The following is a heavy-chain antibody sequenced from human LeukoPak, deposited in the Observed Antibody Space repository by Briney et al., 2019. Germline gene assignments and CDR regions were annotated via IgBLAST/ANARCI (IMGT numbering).Heavy chain of an antibody. CDR1: GGTFSSYA. J-gene: IGHJ5*02. Sequence: SVKVSCKASGGTFSSYAISWVRQAPGQGLEWMGGIIPIFGTANYAQKFQGRVTITTDESTSTAYMELSSLRSEDTAVYYCARDSYYYYDSSGNNWFDPWGQGTLVTVSS. D-gene: IGHD3-22*01. CDR2: IIPIFGTA. V-gene: IGHV1-69*05. CDR3: ARDSYYYYDSSGNNWFDP.